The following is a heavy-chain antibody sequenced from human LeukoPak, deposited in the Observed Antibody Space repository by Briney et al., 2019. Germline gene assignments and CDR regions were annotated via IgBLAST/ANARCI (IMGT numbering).Heavy chain of an antibody. D-gene: IGHD5-18*01. CDR3: ARESYGYIYFDY. CDR1: GFTFSGYW. Sequence: GESLRLSCEASGFTFSGYWMSWVRQAPGKGLEWVAVISYDGSNKYYADSVKGRFTISRDNSKNTLYLQMNSLRAEDTAVYYCARESYGYIYFDYWGQGTLVTVSS. V-gene: IGHV3-30-3*01. J-gene: IGHJ4*02. CDR2: ISYDGSNK.